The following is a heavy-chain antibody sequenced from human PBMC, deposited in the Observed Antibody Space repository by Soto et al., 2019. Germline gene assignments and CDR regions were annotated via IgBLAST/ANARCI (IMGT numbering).Heavy chain of an antibody. V-gene: IGHV2-26*01. D-gene: IGHD1-1*01. Sequence: QVTLKESGPVLVKPTETLTLACTVSGFSLSNARMGVGWIRQPPGKALEWLAHIFSNDEKSYNTSLKSRLTISKDTSKSQVVLTMTNMDPVDTATYYCARTHRDAYNPGDWFDPWGQGTLVTVSS. CDR1: GFSLSNARMG. J-gene: IGHJ5*01. CDR3: ARTHRDAYNPGDWFDP. CDR2: IFSNDEK.